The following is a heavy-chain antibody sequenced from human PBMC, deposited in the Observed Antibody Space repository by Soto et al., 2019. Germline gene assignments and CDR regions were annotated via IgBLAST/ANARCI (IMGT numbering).Heavy chain of an antibody. D-gene: IGHD6-19*01. Sequence: QVQLVQSGAEVKKPGSSVKVSCKASGGTFSSYAISWVRQAPGQGLEWMGGIIPIFGTANYAQRFQGRVTLTADESTSTADMELSSLRSEDTAVYYCARDGGYNSGQAANHWGQGTLVTVSS. CDR2: IIPIFGTA. CDR1: GGTFSSYA. V-gene: IGHV1-69*01. CDR3: ARDGGYNSGQAANH. J-gene: IGHJ5*02.